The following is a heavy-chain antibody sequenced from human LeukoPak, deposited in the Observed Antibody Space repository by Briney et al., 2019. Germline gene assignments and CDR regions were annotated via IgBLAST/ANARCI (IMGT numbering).Heavy chain of an antibody. V-gene: IGHV3-23*01. CDR2: FSGSGAGT. CDR3: AKGRVAGNGWTFNDY. CDR1: GFTFSSYG. Sequence: PGGSLRLSCAASGFTFSSYGMSWGRQAPGKGLEWVSSFSGSGAGTYYADCVKGWFTVSRDNSKNTLYLQMNSLRAEDTAVYYCAKGRVAGNGWTFNDYWGQGTLVTVSS. D-gene: IGHD6-19*01. J-gene: IGHJ4*02.